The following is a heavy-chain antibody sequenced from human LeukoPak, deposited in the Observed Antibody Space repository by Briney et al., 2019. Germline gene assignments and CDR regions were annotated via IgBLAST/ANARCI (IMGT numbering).Heavy chain of an antibody. V-gene: IGHV3-23*01. Sequence: GGSLRLSCAASGFTFSSYTMSWVRQAPGKGLEWVSAISDGGGTTYYADSVKGRFTVARDNSKNTLYLQMNSLRAEDTAIYYCAKADPGTGAFDYWGQGTLVTVSS. CDR1: GFTFSSYT. CDR2: ISDGGGTT. CDR3: AKADPGTGAFDY. D-gene: IGHD1-1*01. J-gene: IGHJ4*02.